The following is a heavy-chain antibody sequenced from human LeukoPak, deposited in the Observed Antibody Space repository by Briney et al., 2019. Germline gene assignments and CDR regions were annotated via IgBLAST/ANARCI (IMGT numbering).Heavy chain of an antibody. CDR1: GYTFTSYG. J-gene: IGHJ4*02. CDR3: AVKIAAAGRGLRAYYFDY. D-gene: IGHD6-13*01. Sequence: ASVKVSCKASGYTFTSYGISWVRQAPGQGLEWMGWISAYNGNTNYAQKLQGRVTMTTDTSTSTAYMELRSLRSDDTAVYYCAVKIAAAGRGLRAYYFDYWGQGTLVTVSS. V-gene: IGHV1-18*01. CDR2: ISAYNGNT.